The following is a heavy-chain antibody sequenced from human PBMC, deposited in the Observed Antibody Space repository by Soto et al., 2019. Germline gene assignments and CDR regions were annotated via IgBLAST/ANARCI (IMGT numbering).Heavy chain of an antibody. CDR3: ARGDYYYYGMDV. V-gene: IGHV4-59*08. Sequence: SETLSLTCTVSGGSISSYYWSWIRQPPGKGLEWIGYIYYSGSTNYNPSLKSRVTISVDTSKNQFSLKLSSVTAADAAVYYCARGDYYYYGMDVWGQGTTVTVSS. J-gene: IGHJ6*02. CDR2: IYYSGST. CDR1: GGSISSYY.